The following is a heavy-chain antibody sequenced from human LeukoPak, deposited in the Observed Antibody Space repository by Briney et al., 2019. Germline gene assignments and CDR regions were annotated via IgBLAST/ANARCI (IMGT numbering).Heavy chain of an antibody. CDR2: IYYGGTT. CDR1: GGSISSGDYY. Sequence: PSETLSLTCTVSGGSISSGDYYWSWIRQPPGKGLEWIGYIYYGGTTYYNPSLKSRVTISDTSKNQFSLKMGSVTAADTAVYYCARGGVFLLWFEESPGAPDAFDIWGQGTMVTVSS. J-gene: IGHJ3*02. CDR3: ARGGVFLLWFEESPGAPDAFDI. D-gene: IGHD3-10*01. V-gene: IGHV4-30-4*01.